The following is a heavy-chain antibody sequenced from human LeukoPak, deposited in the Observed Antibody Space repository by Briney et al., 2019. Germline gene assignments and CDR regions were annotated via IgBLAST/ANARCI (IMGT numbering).Heavy chain of an antibody. J-gene: IGHJ5*02. CDR3: ARGRVLLWFGELLSNWFDP. V-gene: IGHV4-34*01. D-gene: IGHD3-10*01. CDR1: GGSISGYY. CDR2: INHSGST. Sequence: SETLSLTCAVYGGSISGYYWSWIRQPPGNGLEWIGEINHSGSTNYNPSLKSRVTISVDTSKNQFSLKLSSVTAADTAVYYCARGRVLLWFGELLSNWFDPRGQGTLVTVSS.